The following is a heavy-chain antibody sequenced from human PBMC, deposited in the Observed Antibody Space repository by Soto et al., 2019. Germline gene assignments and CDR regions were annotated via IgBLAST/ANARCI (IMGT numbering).Heavy chain of an antibody. D-gene: IGHD3-3*01. CDR3: GKSRWSGSSLIYY. CDR2: INNDGSRT. J-gene: IGHJ4*02. V-gene: IGHV3-74*01. CDR1: GFTFTDSW. Sequence: EVQLVESGGGLVQPGGSLRLSCVVSGFTFTDSWMYWVRQVPGEGLVWVSFINNDGSRTNYADSVKGRFTISRDNAKNTLYLQMNSLRAEDTAMYYCGKSRWSGSSLIYYWGQGTMVTVSS.